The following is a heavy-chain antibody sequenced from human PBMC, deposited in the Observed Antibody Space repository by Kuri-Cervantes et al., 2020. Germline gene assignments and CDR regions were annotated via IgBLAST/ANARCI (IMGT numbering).Heavy chain of an antibody. Sequence: GGSLRLSCAASGFTFSSYGVHWVRQAPGKGLEWVAVIWYDGSNKYYADSVKGRFTISRDNSKNTLYLQMNSLRAEDTAVYYCARGGVYTAMVMGMDVWGQGTTVTVSS. CDR1: GFTFSSYG. CDR2: IWYDGSNK. J-gene: IGHJ6*02. V-gene: IGHV3-33*01. D-gene: IGHD5-18*01. CDR3: ARGGVYTAMVMGMDV.